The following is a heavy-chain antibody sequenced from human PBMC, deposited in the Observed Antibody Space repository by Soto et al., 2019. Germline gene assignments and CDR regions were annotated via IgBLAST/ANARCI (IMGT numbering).Heavy chain of an antibody. CDR2: ISRDGTNK. V-gene: IGHV3-30*04. CDR3: ARSRSGAVADSFDF. CDR1: GFTFSRYA. Sequence: QVQVVESGGGVVQPGRSLRLSCAASGFTFSRYAIHWVRQAPGKGLEWVAVISRDGTNKYYVDSVKGRFTISRDNSRNTLYLQMNSLRHEDGAVYYCARSRSGAVADSFDFWGQGTLVTVSS. J-gene: IGHJ4*02. D-gene: IGHD3-10*01.